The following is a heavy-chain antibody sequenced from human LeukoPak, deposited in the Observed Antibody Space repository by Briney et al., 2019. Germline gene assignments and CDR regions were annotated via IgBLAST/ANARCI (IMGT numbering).Heavy chain of an antibody. V-gene: IGHV3-23*01. CDR1: GFTFSSYA. CDR3: AKDLTYYYDSTGYYFDY. D-gene: IGHD3-22*01. CDR2: ISGSGGST. Sequence: GGSLRLSCAASGFTFSSYAMSWVRQAPGKGLEWVSAISGSGGSTYYADSVKGRFTISRDNSKNTLYLQMNSLRAEDTAVYYCAKDLTYYYDSTGYYFDYWGQGTLVTVSS. J-gene: IGHJ4*02.